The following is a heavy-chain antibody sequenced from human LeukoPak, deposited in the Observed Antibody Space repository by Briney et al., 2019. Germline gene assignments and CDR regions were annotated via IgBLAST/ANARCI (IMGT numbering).Heavy chain of an antibody. CDR1: GFTFSSYA. V-gene: IGHV3-23*01. J-gene: IGHJ6*02. D-gene: IGHD2-2*01. Sequence: GGSLRLSCAASGFTFSSYAMSWVRQAPGKGLEWVSAISGSGGSTYYADSVKGRFTISRDNSKNTVYLQMNSLRAEDTAVYYCAKAEGYSVVVPAVKSLYGMDVWGQGTTVTVSS. CDR3: AKAEGYSVVVPAVKSLYGMDV. CDR2: ISGSGGST.